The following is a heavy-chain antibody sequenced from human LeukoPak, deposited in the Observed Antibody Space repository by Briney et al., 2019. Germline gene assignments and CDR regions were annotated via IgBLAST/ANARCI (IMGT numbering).Heavy chain of an antibody. CDR2: INHSGST. D-gene: IGHD6-13*01. CDR3: ARGRSSWYGPNFDY. J-gene: IGHJ4*02. Sequence: SETLSLTCAVYGGSFSGYYWSWIRQPPGKGLEWIGEINHSGSTNYNPSLRSRVTISVDTSKNQFSLKLSSVTAADTAVYYCARGRSSWYGPNFDYWGQGTLVTVSS. CDR1: GGSFSGYY. V-gene: IGHV4-34*01.